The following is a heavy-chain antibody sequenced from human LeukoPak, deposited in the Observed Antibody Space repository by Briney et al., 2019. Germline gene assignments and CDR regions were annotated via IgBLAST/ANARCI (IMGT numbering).Heavy chain of an antibody. CDR1: GFRLRNYA. J-gene: IGHJ4*02. CDR2: HIDRSCSK. V-gene: IGHV3-23*01. CDR3: AKGGYDYVEIGYFDF. Sequence: GGSQRLSRAASGFRLRNYAMNRVRQAPAKGLEGGSDHIDRSCSKFYADSVKGRFTISRDNSKNTLYLQMNSLRDEDAADYSCAKGGYDYVEIGYFDFWGQGTLVTVSS. D-gene: IGHD5-12*01.